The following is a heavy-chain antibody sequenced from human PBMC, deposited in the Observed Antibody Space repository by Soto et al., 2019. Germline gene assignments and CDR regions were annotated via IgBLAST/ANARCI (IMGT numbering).Heavy chain of an antibody. Sequence: SGFTFSSYAMSWVRQAPGKGLEWVSAISGSGGSTYYADSVKGRFTISRDNSKNTLYLQMNSLRAEDTAVYYCATSMFCSGGSCFTYYYYYYYMDVWGKGTTVTVSS. CDR3: ATSMFCSGGSCFTYYYYYYYMDV. CDR2: ISGSGGST. CDR1: GFTFSSYA. J-gene: IGHJ6*03. D-gene: IGHD2-15*01. V-gene: IGHV3-23*01.